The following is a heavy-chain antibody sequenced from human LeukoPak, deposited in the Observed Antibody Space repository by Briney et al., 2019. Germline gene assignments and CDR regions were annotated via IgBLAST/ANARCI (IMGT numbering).Heavy chain of an antibody. CDR1: GGSISSYY. CDR3: AREDLWLGEFINWFDP. V-gene: IGHV4-4*07. D-gene: IGHD3-10*01. CDR2: IYTSGST. J-gene: IGHJ5*02. Sequence: SETLSLTCTVSGGSISSYYWSWIRQPAGKGLEWIGRIYTSGSTNYNPSLKSRVTMSVDTSKNQFSLKLSSVTAADTAVYYCAREDLWLGEFINWFDPWGQGTLVTVSS.